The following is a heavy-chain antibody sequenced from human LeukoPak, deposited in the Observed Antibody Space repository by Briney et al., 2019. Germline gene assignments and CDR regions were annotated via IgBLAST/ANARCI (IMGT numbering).Heavy chain of an antibody. Sequence: GGSLRLSCAASGFTFSSYGMHWVRQAPGKGLEWVAVILSDGSKEFYTDSVKGRFTISRDNSKNTLYLQMNSLRAEDTAVYHCTPGDYGNYFYDMDVWGQGTTVTVSS. V-gene: IGHV3-33*01. J-gene: IGHJ6*02. CDR3: TPGDYGNYFYDMDV. CDR1: GFTFSSYG. D-gene: IGHD4-17*01. CDR2: ILSDGSKE.